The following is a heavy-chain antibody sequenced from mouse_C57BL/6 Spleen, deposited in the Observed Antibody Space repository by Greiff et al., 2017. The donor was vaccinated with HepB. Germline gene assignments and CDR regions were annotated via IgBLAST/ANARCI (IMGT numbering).Heavy chain of an antibody. CDR3: ASLYYGSSFDY. V-gene: IGHV1-22*01. Sequence: VQLKESGPELVKPGASVKMSCKASGYTFTDYNMHWVKQSHGKSLEWIGYINPNNGGTSYNQKFKGKATLTVNKSSSTAYMELRSLTSEDSAVYYCASLYYGSSFDYWGQGTTLTVSS. J-gene: IGHJ2*01. CDR1: GYTFTDYN. CDR2: INPNNGGT. D-gene: IGHD1-1*01.